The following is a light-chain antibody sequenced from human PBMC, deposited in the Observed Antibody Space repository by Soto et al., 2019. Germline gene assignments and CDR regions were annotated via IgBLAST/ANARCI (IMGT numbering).Light chain of an antibody. J-gene: IGKJ3*01. CDR3: QRCDYLPI. V-gene: IGKV1-33*01. CDR1: QDISSS. Sequence: DIQMTQSPSSLSASVGDRVTITCQASQDISSSLNWYQHKPGKAPKLLIYDASILEAGVPSRFSVSGSGTYFTLTICSLQPEDVAAYYCQRCDYLPIFGPGTTVHFK. CDR2: DAS.